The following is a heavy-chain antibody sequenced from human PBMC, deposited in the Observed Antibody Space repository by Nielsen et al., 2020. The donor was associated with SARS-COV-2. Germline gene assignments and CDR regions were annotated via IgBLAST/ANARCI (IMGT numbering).Heavy chain of an antibody. CDR2: INHSGST. Sequence: SETLSLTCSAYGGSFSDYYWAWIRQPPGKGLEWVGVINHSGSTNYKASLKSRVTISVDSSKHPLYLNLRSVTAADTAVYYCTAQRGLDGMDVWGQGTTVTVSS. CDR1: GGSFSDYY. D-gene: IGHD3/OR15-3a*01. CDR3: TAQRGLDGMDV. V-gene: IGHV4-34*01. J-gene: IGHJ6*02.